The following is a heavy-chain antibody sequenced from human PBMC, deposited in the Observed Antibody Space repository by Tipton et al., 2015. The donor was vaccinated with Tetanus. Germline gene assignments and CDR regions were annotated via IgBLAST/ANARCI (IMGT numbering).Heavy chain of an antibody. D-gene: IGHD2-2*01. Sequence: TLPLTCAVSGASISSIYSWSWIRQPPGKGLEWIGYVFRSGSADYNPSLKSRVNISLDRSENQISLMLTSVTAADTAVYYCARVACSSTSCYSHYFDYWGPGSLVTVSS. CDR2: VFRSGSA. CDR1: GASISSIYS. J-gene: IGHJ4*02. CDR3: ARVACSSTSCYSHYFDY. V-gene: IGHV4-30-2*01.